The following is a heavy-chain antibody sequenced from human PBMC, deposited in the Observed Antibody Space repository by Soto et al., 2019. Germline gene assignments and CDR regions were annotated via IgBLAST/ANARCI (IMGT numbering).Heavy chain of an antibody. CDR1: GYTFINYG. D-gene: IGHD2-21*01. J-gene: IGHJ6*02. CDR2: ISAYNGDK. V-gene: IGHV1-18*01. Sequence: QVYLVQSGPEVKKPGASVKVSCKASGYTFINYGVSWVRQAPGQGLEWMGWISAYNGDKKYAQNVQGRVTLTTDTYTRTAYMEMRTLRSDDTAAYYCARNGQHIPAVGDVWGQGTTVTVS. CDR3: ARNGQHIPAVGDV.